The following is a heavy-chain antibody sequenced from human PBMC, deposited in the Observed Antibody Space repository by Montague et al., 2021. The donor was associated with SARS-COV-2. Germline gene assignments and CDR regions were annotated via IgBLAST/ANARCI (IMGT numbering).Heavy chain of an antibody. CDR3: ARDPWRITILGVVTRYGMDV. D-gene: IGHD3-3*01. Sequence: SETLSLTCIVSGGSVSSGSYYWSWIRQPPGKGLEWIGYIYYSGSTNYNPSLKSRVTISADTSKNQFSLKLSSVTAADTAVYYCARDPWRITILGVVTRYGMDVWGQGTTVTVSS. CDR1: GGSVSSGSYY. CDR2: IYYSGST. V-gene: IGHV4-61*01. J-gene: IGHJ6*02.